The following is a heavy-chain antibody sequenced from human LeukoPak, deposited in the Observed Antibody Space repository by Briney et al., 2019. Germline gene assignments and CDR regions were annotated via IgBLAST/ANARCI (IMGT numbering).Heavy chain of an antibody. CDR3: ARACGGSCLYYYYYMDV. V-gene: IGHV4-30-4*08. CDR1: GGSISSGDYY. CDR2: IYYSGST. Sequence: PSETLSLTCTVSGGSISSGDYYWSWIRQPPGKGLEWIGYIYYSGSTYYNPSLKSRVTISVGTSKNQFSLKLSSVTAADTAVYYCARACGGSCLYYYYYMDVWGKGTTVTVSS. D-gene: IGHD2-15*01. J-gene: IGHJ6*03.